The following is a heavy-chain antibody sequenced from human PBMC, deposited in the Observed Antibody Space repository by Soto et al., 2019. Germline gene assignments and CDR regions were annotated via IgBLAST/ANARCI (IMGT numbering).Heavy chain of an antibody. D-gene: IGHD6-19*01. Sequence: QVPLVQSGAEVKKPGASVKVSCKASGYIFTKYAIHWVRQAPGQRLEWMGWINAGNGNTKYSQRFQGRVTITRDTSASTVYMELSSLRSEDTAVYYCARQGSSGCYFFDYWGQGTLVTVSS. CDR3: ARQGSSGCYFFDY. CDR2: INAGNGNT. V-gene: IGHV1-3*01. CDR1: GYIFTKYA. J-gene: IGHJ4*02.